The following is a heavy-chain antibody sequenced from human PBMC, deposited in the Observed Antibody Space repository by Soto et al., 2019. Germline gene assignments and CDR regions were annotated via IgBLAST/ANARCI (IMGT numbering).Heavy chain of an antibody. J-gene: IGHJ4*02. D-gene: IGHD1-26*01. Sequence: PGESLKISCNASGYRFSTYWIGWVRQRPGKGPEWMAIIYPGDSDTRENPSFQGQVTISADKSSNTVHLQWRSLKASDTAIYYCARLGGIVDTGTWIQWGQGTPVTVS. CDR3: ARLGGIVDTGTWIQ. CDR2: IYPGDSDT. CDR1: GYRFSTYW. V-gene: IGHV5-51*01.